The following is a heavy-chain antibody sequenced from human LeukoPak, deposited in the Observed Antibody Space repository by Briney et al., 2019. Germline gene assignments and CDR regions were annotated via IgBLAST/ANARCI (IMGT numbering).Heavy chain of an antibody. D-gene: IGHD3-10*01. CDR1: GGSISSSSYY. CDR3: ARPLGTVRWFDP. Sequence: PSETLSLTCTVSGGSISSSSYYWGWIRQPPGKGLEWIGSIYYSGSTYYNPSLKSRVTTSVDTSKNQFSLKLSSVTAADTAVYYCARPLGTVRWFDPWGQGTLVTVSS. V-gene: IGHV4-39*01. CDR2: IYYSGST. J-gene: IGHJ5*02.